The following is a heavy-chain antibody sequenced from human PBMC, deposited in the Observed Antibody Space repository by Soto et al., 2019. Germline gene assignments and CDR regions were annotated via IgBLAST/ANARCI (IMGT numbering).Heavy chain of an antibody. CDR1: GFTFSSYG. CDR2: IWYGGSNK. J-gene: IGHJ6*02. CDR3: ARGGVPAAKRRPYYYYGMDV. D-gene: IGHD2-2*01. Sequence: GGSLRLSCAASGFTFSSYGMHWVRQAPGKGLEWVAVIWYGGSNKYYADSVKGRFTISRDNSKNTLYLQMNSLRAEDTAVYYCARGGVPAAKRRPYYYYGMDVWGQGTTVTVSS. V-gene: IGHV3-33*01.